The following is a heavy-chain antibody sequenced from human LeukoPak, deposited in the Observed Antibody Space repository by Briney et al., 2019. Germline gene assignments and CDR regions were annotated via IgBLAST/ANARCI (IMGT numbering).Heavy chain of an antibody. CDR2: INHSGST. D-gene: IGHD3-10*01. J-gene: IGHJ4*02. CDR1: GGSFSGYY. CDR3: ARRGALWFFR. V-gene: IGHV4-34*01. Sequence: SETQSLTCAVYGGSFSGYYWSWIRQPPGKGLEWIGEINHSGSTNYNPSLKSRVTISVDTSKNQFSLKLSSVTAADTAVYYCARRGALWFFRWGQGTLVTVSS.